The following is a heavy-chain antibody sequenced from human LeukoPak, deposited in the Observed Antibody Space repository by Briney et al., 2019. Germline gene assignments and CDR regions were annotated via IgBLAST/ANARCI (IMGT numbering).Heavy chain of an antibody. CDR3: ARDLYYGSNLRLFDP. CDR1: GGSISSSHYY. V-gene: IGHV4-39*07. CDR2: IYNSGST. Sequence: KTSETLSLTCTVSGGSISSSHYYWDWVRQPPGKGLEWIGNIYNSGSTYYNPSLKRRVTISIDTSKNQFSLKLSSVTAADTAMYYCARDLYYGSNLRLFDPWGQGTLVTVSS. J-gene: IGHJ5*02. D-gene: IGHD3-22*01.